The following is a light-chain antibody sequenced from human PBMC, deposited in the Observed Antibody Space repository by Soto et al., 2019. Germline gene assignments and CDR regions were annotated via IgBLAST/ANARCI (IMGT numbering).Light chain of an antibody. CDR1: QRVSSY. CDR2: DAS. Sequence: EIVLTQSPATLSLSPGERATLSCRASQRVSSYLAWYQQKPGQAPRLLLYDASNRATGIPARFSGSGSGTDFTLTISSLEPEDFAVYYCQQRRNWPLTFGGGTKVEIK. CDR3: QQRRNWPLT. V-gene: IGKV3-11*01. J-gene: IGKJ4*01.